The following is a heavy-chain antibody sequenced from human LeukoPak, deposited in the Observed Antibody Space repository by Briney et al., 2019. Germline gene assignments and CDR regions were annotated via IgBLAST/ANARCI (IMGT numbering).Heavy chain of an antibody. Sequence: ASVKVSCKASGYTFTSYGISWVRQAPGQGLEWMGWISAYNSNTNYAQKLQGRVTMTTDTSTSTAYMELRSLRSDDTAVYYCARDRGIAVAGIFDYWGQGTLVTDSS. D-gene: IGHD6-19*01. CDR2: ISAYNSNT. J-gene: IGHJ4*02. CDR3: ARDRGIAVAGIFDY. CDR1: GYTFTSYG. V-gene: IGHV1-18*01.